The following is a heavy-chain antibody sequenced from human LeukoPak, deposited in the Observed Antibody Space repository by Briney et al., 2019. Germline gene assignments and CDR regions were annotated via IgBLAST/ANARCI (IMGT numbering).Heavy chain of an antibody. V-gene: IGHV3-23*01. J-gene: IGHJ4*02. CDR1: GFTFSSYA. CDR3: AKEGALVVVAATHFDY. Sequence: GGSLRLSCAASGFTFSSYAMSWVRQAPGKGLEWVSAISGSGGSTYYADSVKGRFTISRDNSKNTLYLQMNSLRAEDTAVYYCAKEGALVVVAATHFDYWGQGTQVTVSS. CDR2: ISGSGGST. D-gene: IGHD2-15*01.